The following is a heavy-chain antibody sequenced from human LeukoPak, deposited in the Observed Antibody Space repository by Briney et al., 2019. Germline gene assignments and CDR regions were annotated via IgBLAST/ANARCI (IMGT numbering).Heavy chain of an antibody. J-gene: IGHJ4*02. CDR3: ARGIVGATGYFDY. Sequence: GGSLRLSCAASGFTFSTYSMTWVRQAPGKGLEWVSYISSSSSTIYYADSVKGRFTISRDNAKNSLYLQMNSLGAEDTAVYYCARGIVGATGYFDYWAREPWSPSPQ. CDR1: GFTFSTYS. V-gene: IGHV3-48*01. D-gene: IGHD1-26*01. CDR2: ISSSSSTI.